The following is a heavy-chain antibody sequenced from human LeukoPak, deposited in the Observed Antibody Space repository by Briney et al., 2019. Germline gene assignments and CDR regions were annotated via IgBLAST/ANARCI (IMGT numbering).Heavy chain of an antibody. CDR2: ISRSGGST. Sequence: GGSLRLSCAASGFTFSSYAMSWVRQAPGKGLEWVSAISRSGGSTYYADSVKGRFTISRDNSKNTLYLQMKSLRAEDTAVYYCANPPTLGYCSSTSCYTEGDAFDIWGQGTMVTVSS. D-gene: IGHD2-2*02. V-gene: IGHV3-23*01. CDR1: GFTFSSYA. J-gene: IGHJ3*02. CDR3: ANPPTLGYCSSTSCYTEGDAFDI.